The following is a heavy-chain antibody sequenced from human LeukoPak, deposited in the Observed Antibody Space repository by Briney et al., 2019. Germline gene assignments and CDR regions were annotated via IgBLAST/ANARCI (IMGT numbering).Heavy chain of an antibody. Sequence: SQTLSLTCAISGDSVSSYSAAWSWIRQSPSRGLQWLGRTYYWSKWFNDKAVSVKSRITINPDTSKNQFSLQVTSVTPENTSVYYSARSGGHNAFDIWGQGTMGTVSS. D-gene: IGHD4-23*01. CDR3: ARSGGHNAFDI. J-gene: IGHJ3*02. CDR2: TYYWSKWFN. CDR1: GDSVSSYSAA. V-gene: IGHV6-1*01.